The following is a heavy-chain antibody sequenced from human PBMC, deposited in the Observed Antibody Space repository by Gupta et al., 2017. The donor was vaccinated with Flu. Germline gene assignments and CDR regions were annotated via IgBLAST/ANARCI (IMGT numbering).Heavy chain of an antibody. CDR2: IYYSGST. Sequence: QLQLQESGPGLVKPSETLSLTCTVSGGSISSSSYYWGWIRQPPGKGLEWIGSIYYSGSTYYNPSLKSRVTISVDTSKNQFSLKLSSVTAADTAVYYCAGIYDSWMGALGDYWGQGTLVTVSS. CDR1: GGSISSSSYY. J-gene: IGHJ4*02. V-gene: IGHV4-39*01. CDR3: AGIYDSWMGALGDY. D-gene: IGHD5/OR15-5a*01.